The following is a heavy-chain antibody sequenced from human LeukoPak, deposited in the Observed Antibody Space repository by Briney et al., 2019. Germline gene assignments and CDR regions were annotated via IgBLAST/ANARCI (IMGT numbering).Heavy chain of an antibody. Sequence: GGSLRLSCAASGFTFSNAWMSWVRQAPGKGLEWVGRIKSITDGGTTDYAAPVKGRFTISRDDSKNTLYLQMNSLKTEDTAVYYCTTDIVPWLFDYWGQGTLVTVSS. D-gene: IGHD2-15*01. V-gene: IGHV3-15*01. CDR1: GFTFSNAW. CDR3: TTDIVPWLFDY. CDR2: IKSITDGGTT. J-gene: IGHJ4*02.